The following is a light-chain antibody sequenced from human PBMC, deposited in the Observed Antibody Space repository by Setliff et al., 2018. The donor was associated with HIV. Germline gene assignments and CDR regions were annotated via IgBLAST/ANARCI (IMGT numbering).Light chain of an antibody. CDR2: AVS. Sequence: QSVLTQPASVSGSPGQSIAISCTGTSNDVGRYDLASWYQQHPGKAPKLMIYAVSNRPSGVSNRFSGSTSGNTASLTISGLQAEDEADYYCSSYTSDSTLVFGGGTKVTV. CDR1: SNDVGRYDL. V-gene: IGLV2-14*02. J-gene: IGLJ3*02. CDR3: SSYTSDSTLV.